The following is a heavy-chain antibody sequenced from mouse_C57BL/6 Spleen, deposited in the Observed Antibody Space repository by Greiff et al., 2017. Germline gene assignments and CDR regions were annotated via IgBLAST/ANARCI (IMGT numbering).Heavy chain of an antibody. V-gene: IGHV5-17*01. CDR1: GFTFTDYG. CDR3: ARTSVYWYFDV. J-gene: IGHJ1*03. CDR2: ISRGSSTT. Sequence: EVMLVESGGGLVKPGGSLKLSCAASGFTFTDYGMHWVRQAPEKGLEWVAYISRGSSTTYYADTVKGRSTISRDNAKNTLFLQLTSLRSEDTAMXYCARTSVYWYFDVWGTGTTVTVSS.